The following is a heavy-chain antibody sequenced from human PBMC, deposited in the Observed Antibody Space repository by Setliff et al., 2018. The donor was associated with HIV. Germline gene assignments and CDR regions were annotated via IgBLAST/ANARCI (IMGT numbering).Heavy chain of an antibody. CDR1: GYTFTRNQ. CDR3: ARDGGDGSGYYYTDY. J-gene: IGHJ4*02. CDR2: INPSGGSA. D-gene: IGHD3-22*01. V-gene: IGHV1-46*01. Sequence: ASVKVSCKASGYTFTRNQIHWVRQAPGQGLEWMGIINPSGGSAAYAEKFRGRVTMTSDTSTNAVYMELRSLRSGETAVFYCARDGGDGSGYYYTDYWGQGTLVTVPQ.